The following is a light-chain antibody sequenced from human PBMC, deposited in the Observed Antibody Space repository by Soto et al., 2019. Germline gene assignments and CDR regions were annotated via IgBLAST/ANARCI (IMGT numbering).Light chain of an antibody. V-gene: IGLV2-14*01. CDR3: SSYSISTAYL. J-gene: IGLJ1*01. CDR2: EVS. CDR1: SSDVGGYDY. Sequence: QSVLTRPASVSGSPGQSITISCTGTSSDVGGYDYVSWYQLHPGKAPKLMVFEVSNRPSGVSYRFSGSKSGNTASLTISGLQAEDEADYFCSSYSISTAYLFGTGTKV.